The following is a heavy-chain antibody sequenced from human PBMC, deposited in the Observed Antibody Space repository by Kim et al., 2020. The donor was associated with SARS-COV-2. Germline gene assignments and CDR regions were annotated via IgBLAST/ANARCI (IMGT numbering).Heavy chain of an antibody. J-gene: IGHJ4*01. D-gene: IGHD5-12*01. CDR3: AKGYNSLWIFEN. CDR1: GFTFSTSG. Sequence: GGSLRLSCAASGFTFSTSGMGWLRQAPGKGLEWVSGIGDSIGPTMYADSVKGRFTISRDNSKNTVFLHMTSLRAEDTAVYYCAKGYNSLWIFENWGNGSL. CDR2: IGDSIGPT. V-gene: IGHV3-23*01.